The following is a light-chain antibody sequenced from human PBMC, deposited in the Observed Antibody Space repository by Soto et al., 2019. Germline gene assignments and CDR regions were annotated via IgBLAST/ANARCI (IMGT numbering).Light chain of an antibody. V-gene: IGKV2-28*01. CDR1: QSLLYSNGYNY. CDR2: LGS. J-gene: IGKJ2*01. CDR3: MQALQTPYT. Sequence: DLVMTQSPLSLPVTPGEPASISCRSSQSLLYSNGYNYLDWYLQKPGQSPQLLIYLGSTRASGVPDRFSGSGSGTDFTLKISRVEAGDVGVFYCMQALQTPYTFGQGTKLEIK.